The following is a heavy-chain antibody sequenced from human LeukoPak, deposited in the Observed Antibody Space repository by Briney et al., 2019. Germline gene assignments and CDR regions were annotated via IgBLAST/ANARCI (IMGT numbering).Heavy chain of an antibody. Sequence: SETLSLTCAVYGGSFSGYYWSWIRQPPGKGLEWIGEINHSGRTNYNPSLKSRVTISVDTSKNQFSLKLSSVTAADTAVYYCARDTGYYYYMDVWGKGTTVTISS. CDR3: ARDTGYYYYMDV. V-gene: IGHV4-34*01. CDR2: INHSGRT. CDR1: GGSFSGYY. J-gene: IGHJ6*03. D-gene: IGHD4-17*01.